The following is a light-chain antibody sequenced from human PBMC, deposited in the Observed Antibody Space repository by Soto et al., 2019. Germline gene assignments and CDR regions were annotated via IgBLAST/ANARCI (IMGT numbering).Light chain of an antibody. CDR2: GAS. J-gene: IGKJ1*01. CDR1: QSVSSSY. CDR3: QQYGSSPWT. Sequence: EIVLTQSPGTLYLSQGEGATLSCRASQSVSSSYFAWYQQKPGQAPRLLIYGASSRATGIPDRFSGSGSGTDFTLTISRLEPEDFAVYYCQQYGSSPWTFGQGTKVETK. V-gene: IGKV3-20*01.